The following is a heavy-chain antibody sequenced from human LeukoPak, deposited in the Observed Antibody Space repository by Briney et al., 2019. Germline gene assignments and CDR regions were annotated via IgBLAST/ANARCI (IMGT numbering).Heavy chain of an antibody. Sequence: GGSLRLSCAASGFTFTSYAMSWVRQAPGKGLDRVSAISYNGGSTYYSDSVKGRFTISRDNSKNTVYLQMNSLRAEDTAVYYCAKPPNYGAYYYGMDVWGKGTTVTVSS. CDR1: GFTFTSYA. J-gene: IGHJ6*04. CDR2: ISYNGGST. D-gene: IGHD4/OR15-4a*01. V-gene: IGHV3-23*01. CDR3: AKPPNYGAYYYGMDV.